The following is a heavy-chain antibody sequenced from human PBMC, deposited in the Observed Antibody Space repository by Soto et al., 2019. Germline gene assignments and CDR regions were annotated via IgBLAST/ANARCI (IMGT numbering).Heavy chain of an antibody. Sequence: XQTLSLTCAISGDSVSSNTAAWNWIRSSPSRGLEWLGRTYYRSNWRHDYAVSVKSRINVNPDTSKNHFSLQLSSVTPDDTAVYYCARGVAGSGFDLWGQGTLVTVSS. CDR1: GDSVSSNTAA. CDR3: ARGVAGSGFDL. V-gene: IGHV6-1*01. CDR2: TYYRSNWRH. D-gene: IGHD6-19*01. J-gene: IGHJ4*02.